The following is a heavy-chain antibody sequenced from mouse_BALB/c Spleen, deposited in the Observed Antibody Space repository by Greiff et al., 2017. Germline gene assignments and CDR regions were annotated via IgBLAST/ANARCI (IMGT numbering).Heavy chain of an antibody. D-gene: IGHD1-1*01. Sequence: EVKLMESGGGLVKPGGSLKLSCAASGFTFSSYAMSWVRQSPEKRLEWVAEISSGGSYTYYPDTVTGRFTISRDNAKNTLYLEMSSLRSEDTAMYYCAREYGSSYDYAMDDWGQGTSVTVSS. V-gene: IGHV5-9-4*01. CDR1: GFTFSSYA. CDR2: ISSGGSYT. CDR3: AREYGSSYDYAMDD. J-gene: IGHJ4*01.